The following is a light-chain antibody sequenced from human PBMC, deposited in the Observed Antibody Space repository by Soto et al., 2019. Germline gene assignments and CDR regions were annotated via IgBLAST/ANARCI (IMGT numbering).Light chain of an antibody. CDR3: SSYTSSSTYV. Sequence: QSALTQPASVSGSPRQSITISCTGTSSDVGGYNYVSWYQQHPGKVPKLMIYDDSNRPSGVSDRFSGSKSDNTASLTISGLQAEDEADYYCSSYTSSSTYVFGTGTKLTVL. CDR2: DDS. CDR1: SSDVGGYNY. J-gene: IGLJ1*01. V-gene: IGLV2-14*03.